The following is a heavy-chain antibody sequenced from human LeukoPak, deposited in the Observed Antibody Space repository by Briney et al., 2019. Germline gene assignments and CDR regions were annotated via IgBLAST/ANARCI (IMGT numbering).Heavy chain of an antibody. CDR2: IIPIFGTA. D-gene: IGHD6-13*01. V-gene: IGHV1-69*13. CDR3: ARSIAAAGYEPSDGQFDY. J-gene: IGHJ4*02. Sequence: SVKVSSKASGGTFSSYAISWVRQAPGQVLEWMGGIIPIFGTANYAQKFQGRVTITADESTSTAYMELSSLRSEDTAVYYCARSIAAAGYEPSDGQFDYWGQGTLVTVSS. CDR1: GGTFSSYA.